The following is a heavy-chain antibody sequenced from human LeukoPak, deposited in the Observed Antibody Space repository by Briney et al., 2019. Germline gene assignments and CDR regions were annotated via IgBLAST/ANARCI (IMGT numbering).Heavy chain of an antibody. CDR3: ARGGGSGYDLDFY. V-gene: IGHV4-39*07. CDR2: IYYSGST. D-gene: IGHD5-12*01. Sequence: PSETLSLTCTVSGGSISSSSYYWGWIRQPPGKGLEWIGSIYYSGSTYYNPSLKSRVTISVDTSKNQFSLKLNSVTAADTAMYYCARGGGSGYDLDFYWGQGTLVTVSS. J-gene: IGHJ4*02. CDR1: GGSISSSSYY.